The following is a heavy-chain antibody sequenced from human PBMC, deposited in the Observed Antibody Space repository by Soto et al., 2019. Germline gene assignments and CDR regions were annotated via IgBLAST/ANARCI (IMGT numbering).Heavy chain of an antibody. J-gene: IGHJ4*01. V-gene: IGHV3-7*03. Sequence: PRLSCAASGFSFSTYWMSWVRQAPGKGLEWVANIKDDGGETYYADSVKGRFTISRDNAKTSLYLQMNSLRAEDTAVYYCAKGGHIDFCGQGTLVTVSS. CDR1: GFSFSTYW. D-gene: IGHD3-16*01. CDR3: AKGGHIDF. CDR2: IKDDGGET.